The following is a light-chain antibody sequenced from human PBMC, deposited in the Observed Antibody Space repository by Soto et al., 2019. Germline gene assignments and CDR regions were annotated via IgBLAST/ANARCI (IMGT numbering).Light chain of an antibody. CDR3: QQYYSTPRT. V-gene: IGKV4-1*01. Sequence: DIVMTQSPDSLAVSLGERATINCKSSQSVLYSSNNKNYLAWYQQKPRQPPKLLISWASTRESGVPDRFSGSGCGTDFTLTISSLQAEDVAVYYCQQYYSTPRTFGQGTKVEIK. CDR1: QSVLYSSNNKNY. J-gene: IGKJ1*01. CDR2: WAS.